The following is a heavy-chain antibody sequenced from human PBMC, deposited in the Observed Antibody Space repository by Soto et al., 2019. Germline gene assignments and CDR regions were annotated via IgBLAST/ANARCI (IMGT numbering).Heavy chain of an antibody. J-gene: IGHJ3*02. CDR2: INSDGIST. V-gene: IGHV3-74*01. CDR1: GFTFSSYW. CDR3: AKVHELKRYFDWLLYGAFDI. Sequence: GGSLRLSCAASGFTFSSYWMHWVRQAPGKGLVWVSRINSDGISTSYADSVKGRFTISRDNAKNTLYLQMNSLRAEDTAVYYCAKVHELKRYFDWLLYGAFDIWGQGTMVTVSS. D-gene: IGHD3-9*01.